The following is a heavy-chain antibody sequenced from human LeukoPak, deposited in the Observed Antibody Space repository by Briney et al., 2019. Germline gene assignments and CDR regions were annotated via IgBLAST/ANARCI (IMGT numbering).Heavy chain of an antibody. CDR1: SGSFSGYY. V-gene: IGHV4-34*01. CDR2: INHSGST. J-gene: IGHJ4*02. CDR3: ASLTSQNIVKDY. Sequence: PSETLSLTCAVYSGSFSGYYWSWIRQPPGKGLEWIGEINHSGSTNYNPSLKSRVTISVDTSKNQFSLKLSSVTAADTAVYYCASLTSQNIVKDYWGQGTLVTVSS. D-gene: IGHD2/OR15-2a*01.